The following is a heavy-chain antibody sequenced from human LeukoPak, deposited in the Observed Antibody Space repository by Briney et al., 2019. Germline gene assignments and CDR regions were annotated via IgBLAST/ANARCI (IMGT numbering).Heavy chain of an antibody. CDR1: GFTFSSYS. CDR2: ISSSSSTI. V-gene: IGHV3-48*04. J-gene: IGHJ4*02. Sequence: HPGGSLRLSCAASGFTFSSYSMNWVRQAPGKGLEWVSYISSSSSTIYYADSVKGRFTISRDNAKNSLYLQMNSLRAEDTAVYYCARDVVHYSGYSSNDYWGQGTLVTVSS. D-gene: IGHD5-12*01. CDR3: ARDVVHYSGYSSNDY.